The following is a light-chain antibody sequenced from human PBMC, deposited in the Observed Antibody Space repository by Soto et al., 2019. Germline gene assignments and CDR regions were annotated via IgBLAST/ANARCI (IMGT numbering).Light chain of an antibody. CDR2: GAS. Sequence: EAVLTQSPATLSVSPGERATLSCRASQSVATNLAWYQQRPGQAPRLLIHGASKRAIGLPARFSGSGSGTEFTLTITSLQSEDSGVYYCQQFGSSIPHTFGQGTKVDIK. CDR1: QSVATN. J-gene: IGKJ2*01. V-gene: IGKV3-15*01. CDR3: QQFGSSIPHT.